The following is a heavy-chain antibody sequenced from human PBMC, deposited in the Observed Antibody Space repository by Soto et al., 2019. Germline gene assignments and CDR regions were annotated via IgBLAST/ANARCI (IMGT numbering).Heavy chain of an antibody. V-gene: IGHV4-31*03. J-gene: IGHJ4*02. CDR3: ARDTPRGYSYGSFDY. CDR1: GGSISSGGYY. D-gene: IGHD5-18*01. Sequence: PSETLSLTCTVSGGSISSGGYYWSWIRQHPGKGLEWIGHIYYSGSTYYNPSLKSRVTISVDTSKNQFSLKLSSVTAADTAVYYCARDTPRGYSYGSFDYWGQGTLVTVSS. CDR2: IYYSGST.